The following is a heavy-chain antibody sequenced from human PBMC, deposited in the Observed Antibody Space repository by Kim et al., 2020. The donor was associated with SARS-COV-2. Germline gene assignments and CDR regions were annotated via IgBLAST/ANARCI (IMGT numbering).Heavy chain of an antibody. Sequence: SRARYNADSVKGRFTISRDNARNSLYLQMNSLSAEDTAVYYCAREYYGMDVWGQGTTVTVSS. V-gene: IGHV3-48*04. CDR2: SRAR. J-gene: IGHJ6*01. CDR3: AREYYGMDV.